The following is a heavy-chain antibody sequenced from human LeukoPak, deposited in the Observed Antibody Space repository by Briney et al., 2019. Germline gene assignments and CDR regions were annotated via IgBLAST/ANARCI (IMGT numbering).Heavy chain of an antibody. CDR1: GGSISHNY. V-gene: IGHV4-4*07. Sequence: SETLSLACTVSGGSISHNYWTWIRQPAGKGLEWVGRMYTSESTKYNPSLKSRVTMSVDTSKNQFSLKLSSVTAADTAVYYCAREAPDYFDSSGHYLNDAFDIWGQGTMVTVSS. CDR3: AREAPDYFDSSGHYLNDAFDI. J-gene: IGHJ3*02. CDR2: MYTSEST. D-gene: IGHD3-22*01.